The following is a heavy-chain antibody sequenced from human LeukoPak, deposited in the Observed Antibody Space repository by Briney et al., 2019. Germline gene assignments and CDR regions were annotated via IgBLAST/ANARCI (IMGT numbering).Heavy chain of an antibody. CDR1: GGSTSSYY. CDR2: ISYSGST. J-gene: IGHJ5*02. Sequence: SETLSLTCTVSGGSTSSYYWSWIRQPPGKGLEWIGYISYSGSTIYNPSLKSRVTISVDTSKSQFSLKLSSVTAADTAVYYCARGIRYSYVGPWGQGTLVTVSS. D-gene: IGHD5-18*01. CDR3: ARGIRYSYVGP. V-gene: IGHV4-59*01.